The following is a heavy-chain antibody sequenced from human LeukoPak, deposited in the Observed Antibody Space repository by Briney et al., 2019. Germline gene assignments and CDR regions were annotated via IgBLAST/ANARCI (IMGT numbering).Heavy chain of an antibody. J-gene: IGHJ5*02. Sequence: ASVKVSCKASGYTFTNDAMNWVRQAPGQGLEWMGWINTNTGNPTYAQGFTGRFVFSLDTSVSTAYLQISSLKAEDTAVYYCARSQAGREDWFDPWGQGTLVTVSS. CDR3: ARSQAGREDWFDP. V-gene: IGHV7-4-1*02. CDR1: GYTFTNDA. CDR2: INTNTGNP. D-gene: IGHD6-19*01.